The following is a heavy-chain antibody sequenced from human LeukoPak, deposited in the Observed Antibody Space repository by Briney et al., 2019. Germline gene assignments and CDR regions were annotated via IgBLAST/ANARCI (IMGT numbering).Heavy chain of an antibody. V-gene: IGHV3-30*04. CDR1: EFTFSSYA. CDR3: AKDHGGNPVYFDY. J-gene: IGHJ4*02. CDR2: ISYDGSNK. Sequence: PGGSLRLSCAASEFTFSSYAMHWVRQAAGKGLEWVAAISYDGSNKYYADSVKGRFTISRDNSKNTLYLQMNSLRAEDTAVYYCAKDHGGNPVYFDYWGQGTLVTVSS. D-gene: IGHD4-23*01.